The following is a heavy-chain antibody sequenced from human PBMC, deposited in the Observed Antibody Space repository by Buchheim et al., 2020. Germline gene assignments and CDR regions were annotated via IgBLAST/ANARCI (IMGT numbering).Heavy chain of an antibody. V-gene: IGHV4-39*07. CDR2: IYYSGST. CDR3: ARDRRWLQSSDAFDI. CDR1: GGSISRSSYY. Sequence: QLQLQASGPGLVKPSETLSLTCPVSGGSISRSSYYWGWIRQAPGKGLEWIGSIYYSGSTYSNPSLKSRVNISVDTSKNQFSLKLRPLTVADTAVYYCARDRRWLQSSDAFDIWGQGT. J-gene: IGHJ3*02. D-gene: IGHD5-24*01.